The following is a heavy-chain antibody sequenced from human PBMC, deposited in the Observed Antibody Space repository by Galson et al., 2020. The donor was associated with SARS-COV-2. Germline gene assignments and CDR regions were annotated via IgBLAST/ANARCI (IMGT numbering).Heavy chain of an antibody. CDR1: GFTFRSYW. V-gene: IGHV3-74*01. CDR3: ARGGYSSGWYGIY. CDR2: INTDGSRT. D-gene: IGHD6-19*01. J-gene: IGHJ4*02. Sequence: GGSLRLSCAASGFTFRSYWMHWVRQAPGEGLVWVSDINTDGSRTTYADSVKGRFTISRDNAKNTMFLQMNSLRAEDTAVYYCARGGYSSGWYGIYWGQGTVVTVSS.